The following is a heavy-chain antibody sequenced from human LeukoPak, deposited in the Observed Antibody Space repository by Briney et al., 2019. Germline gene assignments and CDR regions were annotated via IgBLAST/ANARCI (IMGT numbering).Heavy chain of an antibody. V-gene: IGHV3-23*01. CDR1: GFTFSNYA. CDR3: ARPSFTSGSYFDH. Sequence: GGSLRLSCAASGFTFSNYAVSWVRQAPGKGLEWVSAISGSGVGTYYADSVKGRFTISRDNSKTSLYLQMNSLRAEDTAVYYCARPSFTSGSYFDHWGQGTLVTVSS. J-gene: IGHJ4*02. CDR2: ISGSGVGT. D-gene: IGHD3-22*01.